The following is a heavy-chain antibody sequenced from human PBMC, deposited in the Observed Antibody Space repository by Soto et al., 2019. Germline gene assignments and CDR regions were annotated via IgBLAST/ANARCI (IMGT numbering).Heavy chain of an antibody. CDR1: GGSISSGDYY. CDR2: IYYSGST. Sequence: QVQLQESGPGLVKPSQTLSLTCTVSGGSISSGDYYWSWIRQPPGKGLEWIGYIYYSGSTYYNPSPKRRVTISVDTSKNQFSLKLSSVTAADTAVYYCAREEGGMFAFAPWGQGTLVTVSS. D-gene: IGHD3-16*01. CDR3: AREEGGMFAFAP. V-gene: IGHV4-30-4*01. J-gene: IGHJ5*02.